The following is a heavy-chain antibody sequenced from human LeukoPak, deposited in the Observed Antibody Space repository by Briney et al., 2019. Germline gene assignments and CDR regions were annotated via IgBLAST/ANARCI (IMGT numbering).Heavy chain of an antibody. D-gene: IGHD3-22*01. Sequence: ETLSLTCAVYGGSFSGYYWSWIRQPPGKGLEWIGEINHSGSTNYNPSLKSRVTISVDTSKNQFSLKLSSVTTADTAVYYCARARETSSGYYAAFDIWGQGTMVTVSS. J-gene: IGHJ3*02. V-gene: IGHV4-34*01. CDR1: GGSFSGYY. CDR3: ARARETSSGYYAAFDI. CDR2: INHSGST.